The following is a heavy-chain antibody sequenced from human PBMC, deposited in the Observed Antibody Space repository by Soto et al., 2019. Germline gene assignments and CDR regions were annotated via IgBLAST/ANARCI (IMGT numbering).Heavy chain of an antibody. D-gene: IGHD2-2*01. V-gene: IGHV3-30*18. CDR2: ISYDGSNK. Sequence: GGSLRLSCAASGFTFSSYGMHWVRQAPGKGLEWVAVISYDGSNKYYADSVKGRFTISRDNSKNTLYLQMNSLRAEDTAVYYCAKDGNYCSSTSCYALVGYYYYYMGVWGKGTTVTVSS. J-gene: IGHJ6*03. CDR1: GFTFSSYG. CDR3: AKDGNYCSSTSCYALVGYYYYYMGV.